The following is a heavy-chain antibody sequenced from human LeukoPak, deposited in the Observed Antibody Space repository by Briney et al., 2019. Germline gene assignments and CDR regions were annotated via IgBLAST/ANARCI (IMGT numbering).Heavy chain of an antibody. D-gene: IGHD5-12*01. V-gene: IGHV1-46*01. CDR3: ARGSRGYSGYDLFDH. Sequence: ASVKVSCKASGYTFTSYYMHWVRQAPGQGLEWMGLINPSGGSTSYAQKFQGRVTITRDTSTSTVYMELSSLRSEDTAVYYCARGSRGYSGYDLFDHWGQGTLVTVSS. CDR1: GYTFTSYY. CDR2: INPSGGST. J-gene: IGHJ4*02.